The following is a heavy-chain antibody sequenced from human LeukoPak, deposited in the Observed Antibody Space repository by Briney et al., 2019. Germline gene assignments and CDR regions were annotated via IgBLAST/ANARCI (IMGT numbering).Heavy chain of an antibody. CDR3: ARRGFTYNLDY. D-gene: IGHD5-18*01. V-gene: IGHV3-66*01. Sequence: GGSLRLSCAASGFTVSSNYMSCVRQAPGKGLEWVSVIYSDDYTYYADSVKGRFTISRDNSKNTLYLQMNSLRAEDTAVYYCARRGFTYNLDYWGQGTLVTVSS. CDR2: IYSDDYT. CDR1: GFTVSSNY. J-gene: IGHJ4*02.